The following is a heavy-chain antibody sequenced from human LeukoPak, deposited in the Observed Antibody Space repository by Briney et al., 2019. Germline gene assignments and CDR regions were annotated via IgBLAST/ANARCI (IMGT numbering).Heavy chain of an antibody. CDR3: ARTSQGRGWYFDY. J-gene: IGHJ4*02. V-gene: IGHV4-39*01. Sequence: SETLSLTCTVSGGSISSSSYYWGWIRQPPGKGLEWTGTIYYSGSTYYDPSLKSRVTISVDTSKNQFSLKLSSVTAADTAAYYCARTSQGRGWYFDYWGQGTLVTVSS. CDR1: GGSISSSSYY. D-gene: IGHD6-19*01. CDR2: IYYSGST.